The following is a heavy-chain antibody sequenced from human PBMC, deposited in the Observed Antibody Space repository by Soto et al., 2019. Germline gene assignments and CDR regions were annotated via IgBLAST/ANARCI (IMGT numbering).Heavy chain of an antibody. Sequence: EVQLLESGGGLVQPGGSLRLSCAGSGFTFFNYAMNWVRQAPGKGLEWVSSISGGGDATFFPDSVRGRFTFSRDNSKNTLTLKMSSLGVEDTAVYYWGRKVLGSTTRREYGYFDLWGRGTLVTVSS. CDR2: ISGGGDAT. CDR1: GFTFFNYA. J-gene: IGHJ2*01. CDR3: GRKVLGSTTRREYGYFDL. V-gene: IGHV3-23*01. D-gene: IGHD7-27*01.